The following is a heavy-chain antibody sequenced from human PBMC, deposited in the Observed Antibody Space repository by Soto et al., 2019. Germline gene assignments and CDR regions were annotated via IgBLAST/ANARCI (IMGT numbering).Heavy chain of an antibody. Sequence: EVQLLESGGGLVQPGGSLRLSCAASGFTFSSYAMSWVRQAPGKGLEWVSAISGSGGSTYYADSVKGRFTISRDNSKNTLYLQMNSLRAEATALYYCAKVYSGSYYFDYWGQGTLVTVSS. CDR2: ISGSGGST. CDR3: AKVYSGSYYFDY. CDR1: GFTFSSYA. D-gene: IGHD1-26*01. V-gene: IGHV3-23*01. J-gene: IGHJ4*02.